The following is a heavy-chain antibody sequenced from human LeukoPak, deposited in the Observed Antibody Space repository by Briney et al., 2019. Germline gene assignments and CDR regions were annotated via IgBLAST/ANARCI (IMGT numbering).Heavy chain of an antibody. CDR3: ARKAYGLDV. CDR1: GFTFSSYW. J-gene: IGHJ6*04. Sequence: GGSLRLSCAPSGFTFSSYWMSWVRRAPGRGREWVANIKQDGSEKYYVGSVKGRFTISIDNAKNSLYLQMNSVRAEDTAVYYCARKAYGLDVWGKGTTVTVSS. CDR2: IKQDGSEK. V-gene: IGHV3-7*03.